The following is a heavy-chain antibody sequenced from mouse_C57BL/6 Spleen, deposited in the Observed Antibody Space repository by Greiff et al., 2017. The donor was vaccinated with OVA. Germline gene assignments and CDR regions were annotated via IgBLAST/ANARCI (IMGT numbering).Heavy chain of an antibody. CDR1: GYTFTSYW. J-gene: IGHJ2*01. Sequence: VQLQQPGTELVKPGASVKLSCKASGYTFTSYWMHWVKQRPGQGLEWIGNINPSNGGTNYNEKFKSKATLTVDKSSSTAYMQLSSLTSEDSAVYYCASSVYDGYYYFDYWGQGTTLTVSS. D-gene: IGHD2-3*01. CDR3: ASSVYDGYYYFDY. CDR2: INPSNGGT. V-gene: IGHV1-53*01.